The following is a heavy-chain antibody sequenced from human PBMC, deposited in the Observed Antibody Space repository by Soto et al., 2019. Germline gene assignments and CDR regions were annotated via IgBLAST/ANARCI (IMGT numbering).Heavy chain of an antibody. Sequence: RASVKVSCKASGYTFSSYAINWVRQAPGQGLEWMGRISAYNGITDYAQTLQGRVTMTTDTSTSTAYMELRSLRSDDTAVYYCARGRYGDPFDFWGQGTLVTVSS. J-gene: IGHJ4*02. D-gene: IGHD4-17*01. CDR2: ISAYNGIT. V-gene: IGHV1-18*01. CDR1: GYTFSSYA. CDR3: ARGRYGDPFDF.